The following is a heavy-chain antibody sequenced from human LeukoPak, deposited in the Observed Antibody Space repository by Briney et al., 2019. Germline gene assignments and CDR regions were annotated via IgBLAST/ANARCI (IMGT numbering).Heavy chain of an antibody. CDR2: IWYDGSNK. J-gene: IGHJ4*02. V-gene: IGHV3-33*01. CDR1: GFTFSSYG. Sequence: GGSLRLSCAASGFTFSSYGMHWVRQAPGKGLEWVAVIWYDGSNKYYADSVKGRFTISRDNSKNTLYLQMNSLRAEDTAVYYCARHIAVAGTGGDYWGQGTLVTVSS. D-gene: IGHD6-19*01. CDR3: ARHIAVAGTGGDY.